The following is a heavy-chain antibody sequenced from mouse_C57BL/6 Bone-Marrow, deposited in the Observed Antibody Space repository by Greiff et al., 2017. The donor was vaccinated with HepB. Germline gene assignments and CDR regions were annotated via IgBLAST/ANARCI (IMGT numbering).Heavy chain of an antibody. J-gene: IGHJ2*01. CDR2: ISSGGSYT. Sequence: EVHLVESGGDLVKPGGSLKLSCAVSGFTFSSYGMSWVRQTPDKRLEWVATISSGGSYTYYPDSVKGRFTISRDNAKNTLYLQMSSLKSKDTAMYYCARQVLPYFDYWGQGTTLSVSS. CDR1: GFTFSSYG. V-gene: IGHV5-6*01. CDR3: ARQVLPYFDY. D-gene: IGHD1-1*01.